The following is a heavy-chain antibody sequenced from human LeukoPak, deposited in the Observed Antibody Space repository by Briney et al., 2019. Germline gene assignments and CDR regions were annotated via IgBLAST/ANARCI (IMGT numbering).Heavy chain of an antibody. D-gene: IGHD3-10*01. Sequence: ASVKVSCKASGGTFSSYAISWVRQAPGQGLEWMGRIIPILGIANYAQKFQGRVTITADESTSTAYMELSTLRSEDTAVYYCARDMAGDYYYYMDVWGKGTTVTVSS. CDR3: ARDMAGDYYYYMDV. CDR2: IIPILGIA. J-gene: IGHJ6*03. V-gene: IGHV1-69*04. CDR1: GGTFSSYA.